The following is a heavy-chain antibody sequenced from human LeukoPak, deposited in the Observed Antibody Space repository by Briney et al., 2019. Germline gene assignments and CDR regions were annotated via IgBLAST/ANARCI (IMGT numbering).Heavy chain of an antibody. J-gene: IGHJ4*02. CDR2: INPYSGDT. D-gene: IGHD6-13*01. Sequence: ASVKVSCEASGYTFTGYHIHWVRQAPGQGLEWMGRINPYSGDTNFAQKFQGRVTMTRDTSITTAYMDLSSLTPDDTAVYFCARDQGSLTRSWYTGYWGQGTRSPSPQ. V-gene: IGHV1-2*06. CDR3: ARDQGSLTRSWYTGY. CDR1: GYTFTGYH.